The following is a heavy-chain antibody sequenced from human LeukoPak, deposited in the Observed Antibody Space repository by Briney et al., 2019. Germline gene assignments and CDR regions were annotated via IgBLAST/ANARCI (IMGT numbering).Heavy chain of an antibody. Sequence: GGSLRLSCAASGFTFSDYYMSWIRQAPGKGLEWVSYISSSGSTIYYADSVKGRFTISRDNSKNTLYLQMNSLRAEDTAVYYCAREGILTMVRGVIFDYYYGMDVWGQGTTVTVSS. D-gene: IGHD3-10*01. V-gene: IGHV3-11*04. CDR2: ISSSGSTI. CDR3: AREGILTMVRGVIFDYYYGMDV. CDR1: GFTFSDYY. J-gene: IGHJ6*02.